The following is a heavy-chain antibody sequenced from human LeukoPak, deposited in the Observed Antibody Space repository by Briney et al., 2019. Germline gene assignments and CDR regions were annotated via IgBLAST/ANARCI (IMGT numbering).Heavy chain of an antibody. D-gene: IGHD3-10*01. V-gene: IGHV4-59*01. CDR1: GGSISSYY. J-gene: IGHJ5*02. CDR3: ARDPGGDSGSYYYWFDP. Sequence: SETLSLTCTVSGGSISSYYWSWIRQPPGKGLEWIGYIYYSGITNYNPSLKSRVTISVDTSKNQFSLKLSSVTAADTAVYYCARDPGGDSGSYYYWFDPWGQGTLVTVSS. CDR2: IYYSGIT.